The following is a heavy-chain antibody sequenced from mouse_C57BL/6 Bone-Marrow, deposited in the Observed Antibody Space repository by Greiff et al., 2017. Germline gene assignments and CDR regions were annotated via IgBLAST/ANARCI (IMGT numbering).Heavy chain of an antibody. D-gene: IGHD1-1*01. CDR2: INPYNGDT. CDR3: ARDWYYGSSDGYFDV. J-gene: IGHJ1*03. Sequence: VQLQQSGPELVKPGDSVKISCKASGYSFTGYFMNWVMQSHGKSLEWIGRINPYNGDTFYNQKFKGKATLTVDTTSSTAHLELRCLTSEDSAVYDCARDWYYGSSDGYFDVWGTGTTVTVSS. V-gene: IGHV1-20*01. CDR1: GYSFTGYF.